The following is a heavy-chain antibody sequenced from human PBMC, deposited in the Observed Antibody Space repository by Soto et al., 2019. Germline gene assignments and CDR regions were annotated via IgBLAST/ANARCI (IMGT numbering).Heavy chain of an antibody. Sequence: QVQLVQSGAEVKKPGASVKVSCKASGYTFTSYYMHWVRQAPGQGLEWMGIINPSGGSTSYAQKFQGRDTMTRDTSTSTVYMELSSLRSEDTAVYYCARVGYYGSGTSDAFDIWGQGTMVTVSS. V-gene: IGHV1-46*03. J-gene: IGHJ3*02. CDR1: GYTFTSYY. CDR3: ARVGYYGSGTSDAFDI. D-gene: IGHD3-10*01. CDR2: INPSGGST.